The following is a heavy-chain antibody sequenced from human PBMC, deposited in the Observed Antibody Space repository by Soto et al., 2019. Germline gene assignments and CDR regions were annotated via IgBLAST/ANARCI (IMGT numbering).Heavy chain of an antibody. CDR2: IWFDGTNK. J-gene: IGHJ6*02. CDR1: GFTFSSYG. Sequence: QVQLVESGGGVVQPGRSLRLSCAASGFTFSSYGMHWVRQAPGKGLEWVAVIWFDGTNKYYADSVKGRFTMSRDNSKNTLYLQKNSLSAEDTAVYYCARDRGYSGYDSPRYYYGMDVWGQGTTVTVSS. CDR3: ARDRGYSGYDSPRYYYGMDV. V-gene: IGHV3-33*01. D-gene: IGHD5-12*01.